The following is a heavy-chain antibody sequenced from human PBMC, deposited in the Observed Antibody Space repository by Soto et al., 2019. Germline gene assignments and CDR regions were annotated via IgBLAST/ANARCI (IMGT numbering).Heavy chain of an antibody. D-gene: IGHD3-22*01. J-gene: IGHJ4*02. V-gene: IGHV3-48*03. CDR3: LSSGYYTGAFDY. CDR1: GFTFSTYE. Sequence: GSLRLSCAASGFTFSTYEMSWVRQTPGKGLEWISYISGSSDAIYYADSVEGRFTISRDNAKNSLYLQMNSLRAEDTAVYFCLSSGYYTGAFDYWGQGALVTVSS. CDR2: ISGSSDAI.